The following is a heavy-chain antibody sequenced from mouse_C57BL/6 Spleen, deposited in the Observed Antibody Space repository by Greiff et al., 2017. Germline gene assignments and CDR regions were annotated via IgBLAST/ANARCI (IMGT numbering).Heavy chain of an antibody. Sequence: VQLQQPGAELVRPGSSVKLSCKASGYTFTSYWMHWVKQRPIQGLEWIGNIDPSDSETHYNQKFKDKATLTVDKSSSTAYMQLSSLTSEDSAVYYCARSTMITLFAYWGQGTLVTVSA. J-gene: IGHJ3*01. D-gene: IGHD2-4*01. CDR3: ARSTMITLFAY. CDR1: GYTFTSYW. V-gene: IGHV1-52*01. CDR2: IDPSDSET.